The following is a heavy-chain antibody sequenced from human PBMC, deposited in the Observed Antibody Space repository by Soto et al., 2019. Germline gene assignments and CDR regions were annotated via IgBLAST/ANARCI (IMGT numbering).Heavy chain of an antibody. Sequence: PSETLSLTCAVYGGSFSGYYWSWIRQPPGKGLEWIGEINHSGSTNYNPSLKGRVTISVDTSKNLFSLKLSSVTAADTAVYYCASEATVTTTGYYGMDVWGQGTTVTVSS. CDR1: GGSFSGYY. D-gene: IGHD4-17*01. V-gene: IGHV4-34*01. CDR2: INHSGST. J-gene: IGHJ6*02. CDR3: ASEATVTTTGYYGMDV.